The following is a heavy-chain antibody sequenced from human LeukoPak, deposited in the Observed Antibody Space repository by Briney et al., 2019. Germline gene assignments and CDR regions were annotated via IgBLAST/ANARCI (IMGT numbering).Heavy chain of an antibody. CDR3: ARHVSSSRVAFDI. CDR1: GYSFTTYW. CDR2: FNPGDSDI. J-gene: IGHJ3*02. Sequence: GESLKISCEVYGYSFTTYWLGWVRQMPGKGLEWMGTFNPGDSDIRYSPSFQGQVTISVDKSISIAYLQWSSLKASDTAMYYCARHVSSSRVAFDIWGQGTMVTVSS. V-gene: IGHV5-51*01. D-gene: IGHD2-2*01.